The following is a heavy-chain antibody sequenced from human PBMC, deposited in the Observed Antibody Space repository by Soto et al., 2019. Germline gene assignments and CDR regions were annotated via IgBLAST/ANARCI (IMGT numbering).Heavy chain of an antibody. J-gene: IGHJ4*02. CDR2: INSDGSST. CDR3: ARVIRSSSRVFDY. V-gene: IGHV3-74*01. Sequence: GGSLRLSSAASGFTFSSYWMHCVRQAPGKGLVWVSRINSDGSSTSYADSVKGRFTISRDNAKNTLYLQMNSLRAEDTAVYYCARVIRSSSRVFDYWGEGTLVTGSS. D-gene: IGHD6-6*01. CDR1: GFTFSSYW.